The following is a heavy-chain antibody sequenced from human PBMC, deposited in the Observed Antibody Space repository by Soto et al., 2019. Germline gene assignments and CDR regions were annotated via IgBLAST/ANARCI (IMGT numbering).Heavy chain of an antibody. CDR3: AREGGWETYYYYGMDV. CDR1: GGSFSGYY. Sequence: SETLSLTCAVYGGSFSGYYWSWIRQPPGKGLEWIGEINHSGSTNYNPSLKSRVTISVDTSKNQFSLKLSSVTAADTAVYYCAREGGWETYYYYGMDVWGQVPTLTVSS. D-gene: IGHD6-19*01. CDR2: INHSGST. J-gene: IGHJ6*02. V-gene: IGHV4-34*01.